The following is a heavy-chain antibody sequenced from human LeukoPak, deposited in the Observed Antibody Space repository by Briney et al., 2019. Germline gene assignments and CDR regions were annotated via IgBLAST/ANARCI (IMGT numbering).Heavy chain of an antibody. J-gene: IGHJ4*02. V-gene: IGHV3-15*01. CDR2: IKSKTDGGTT. Sequence: PGGSLRLSCAASGFTFSNAWMSWVRQAPGKGLEWVGRIKSKTDGGTTDYAAPVKGRFTISRDDSKNTLYLQMNSLKTEDTAVYYCTSLSGSYYVDYFDYWGQGTLVTVSS. CDR3: TSLSGSYYVDYFDY. CDR1: GFTFSNAW. D-gene: IGHD1-26*01.